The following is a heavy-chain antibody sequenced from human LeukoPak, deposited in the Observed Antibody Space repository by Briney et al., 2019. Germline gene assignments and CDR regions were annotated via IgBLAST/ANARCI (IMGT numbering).Heavy chain of an antibody. J-gene: IGHJ4*02. CDR1: GFTFSSYA. CDR2: ISKSGDST. V-gene: IGHV3-23*01. D-gene: IGHD6-19*01. Sequence: GGSLRLSCAASGFTFSSYAISWVREAPGKGLEWVSAISKSGDSTYYADSVKGRFTISRDNSKNTIYLQMNSLRVEDTAVYYCAKLSGWTGWFFDYWGQGTVVTVSS. CDR3: AKLSGWTGWFFDY.